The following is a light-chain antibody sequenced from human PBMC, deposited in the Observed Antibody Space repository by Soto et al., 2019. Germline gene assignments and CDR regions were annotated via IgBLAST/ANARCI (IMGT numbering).Light chain of an antibody. CDR2: EVS. CDR1: SSDVGGYNY. J-gene: IGLJ1*01. V-gene: IGLV2-14*01. Sequence: QSALTQPASVSGSPGQSITISCTGTSSDVGGYNYVSWYQQHPGKAPKLMIYEVSNRPSGVSNRFSDSKSVNTASLTTSGLQAEDEAVYYCISYTSSSIDHVFGTGTKVNVL. CDR3: ISYTSSSIDHV.